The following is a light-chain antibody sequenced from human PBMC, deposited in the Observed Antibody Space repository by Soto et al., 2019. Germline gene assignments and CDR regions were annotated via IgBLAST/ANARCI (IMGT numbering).Light chain of an antibody. CDR2: PAS. V-gene: IGKV1-9*01. Sequence: TQLTQSPSSLSATVGDRVTITCRASQDISRALAWYQQKPGKAPNLLISPASNLQSGVPSRFSGSGSGTDFTLTINGLQPEDFATYWCQQLYGYPLTFGGGSKVEIK. CDR1: QDISRA. J-gene: IGKJ4*01. CDR3: QQLYGYPLT.